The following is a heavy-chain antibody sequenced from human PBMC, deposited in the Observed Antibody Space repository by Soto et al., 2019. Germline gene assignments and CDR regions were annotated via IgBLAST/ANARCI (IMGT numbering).Heavy chain of an antibody. J-gene: IGHJ2*01. V-gene: IGHV4-4*07. CDR1: GGSISSYY. D-gene: IGHD2-21*01. CDR3: ARNVYSPNWYFDL. CDR2: IYTSGST. Sequence: ESLCLTGAVSGGSISSYYWSWIRQPSGKGLEWIGRIYTSGSTNYNPSLKSRVTMSVDTSKNQFSLKLSSVTAADTAVYYCARNVYSPNWYFDLWGRGTLVTVYS.